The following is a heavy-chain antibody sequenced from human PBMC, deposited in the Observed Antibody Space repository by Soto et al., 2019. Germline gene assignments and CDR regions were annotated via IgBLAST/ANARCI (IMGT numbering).Heavy chain of an antibody. CDR3: AKTLYYYDSSGYYYVPQMNWFDP. CDR1: GFTFSSYA. J-gene: IGHJ5*02. D-gene: IGHD3-22*01. V-gene: IGHV3-23*01. Sequence: GGSLRLSCAASGFTFSSYAMSWVRQAPGKGLEWVSAISGSGGSTYYADSVKGRFTISRDNSKNTLYLQMNSLRAEDTAVYYCAKTLYYYDSSGYYYVPQMNWFDPWGQGTLVTVSS. CDR2: ISGSGGST.